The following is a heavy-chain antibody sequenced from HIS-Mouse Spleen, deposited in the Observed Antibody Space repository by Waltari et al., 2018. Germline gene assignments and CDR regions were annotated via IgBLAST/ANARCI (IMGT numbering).Heavy chain of an antibody. D-gene: IGHD6-6*01. CDR1: GGSFSGYY. V-gene: IGHV4-34*01. CDR3: ARGSSNYSFDY. Sequence: QVQLQQWGAGLLKPSETLSLTCAVYGGSFSGYYWSWIRQPPGKGLEWIGEINHSGSTNYNPSLKSRVTISVDTSKNQFSLKPSSVTAADTAVYYCARGSSNYSFDYWGQGTLVTVSS. J-gene: IGHJ4*02. CDR2: INHSGST.